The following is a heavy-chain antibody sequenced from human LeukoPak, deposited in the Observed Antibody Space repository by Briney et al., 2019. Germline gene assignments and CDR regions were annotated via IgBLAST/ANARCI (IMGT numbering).Heavy chain of an antibody. Sequence: GGSLRLSCAASGFTFGSYGMHWVRQAPGKGLEWVAVISYDGSNKYYADSVKGRFTISRDNSKNTLYLQMNSLRAEDTAVYYCATSLRYFETNFDYWGQGTLVTVSS. CDR3: ATSLRYFETNFDY. J-gene: IGHJ4*02. CDR2: ISYDGSNK. V-gene: IGHV3-30*03. D-gene: IGHD3-9*01. CDR1: GFTFGSYG.